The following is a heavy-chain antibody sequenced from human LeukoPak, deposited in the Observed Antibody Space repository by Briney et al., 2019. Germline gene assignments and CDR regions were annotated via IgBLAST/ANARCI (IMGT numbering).Heavy chain of an antibody. CDR2: INPNSGGT. Sequence: ASVKVSCKASGYTFTGYYMHWVRQAPGQGLEWMGWINPNSGGTNYAQKFQGRVTMTRDTSISTAYMELSRLRSDDTAVYYCARAFTRFGELLFFSFGHYFDYWGQGTLVTVSS. CDR3: ARAFTRFGELLFFSFGHYFDY. V-gene: IGHV1-2*02. CDR1: GYTFTGYY. J-gene: IGHJ4*02. D-gene: IGHD3-10*01.